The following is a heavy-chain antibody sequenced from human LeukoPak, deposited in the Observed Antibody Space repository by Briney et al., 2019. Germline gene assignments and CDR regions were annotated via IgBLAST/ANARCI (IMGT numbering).Heavy chain of an antibody. CDR2: FYPGDSDT. J-gene: IGHJ6*04. V-gene: IGHV5-51*01. D-gene: IGHD3-3*01. CDR1: GYSFTSYW. CDR3: ASFFEIFGVIQSADV. Sequence: GESLKISCKGSGYSFTSYWIGWVRQMPGKGLEGMGIFYPGDSDTRYSPSFQDQVTISADKSVSTAYLQWSSLKASHPAMYYRASFFEIFGVIQSADVWGKATTVTVSS.